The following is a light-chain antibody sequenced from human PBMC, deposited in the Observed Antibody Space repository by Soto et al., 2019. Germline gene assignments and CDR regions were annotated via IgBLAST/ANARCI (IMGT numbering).Light chain of an antibody. V-gene: IGLV1-44*01. J-gene: IGLJ3*02. Sequence: QSVLTQPPSAYGTPVQRVTITCSGSSSNIGSNTVNWYQQLPGTAPKLLLYSNNQRPSGVPDRFSGSKSGTSASLAISGLQSEDEADYYCAAWDDSLNGWVFGGGTKLTVL. CDR3: AAWDDSLNGWV. CDR2: SNN. CDR1: SSNIGSNT.